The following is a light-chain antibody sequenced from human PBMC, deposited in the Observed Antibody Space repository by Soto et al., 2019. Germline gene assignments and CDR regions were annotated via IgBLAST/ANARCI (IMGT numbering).Light chain of an antibody. CDR2: LNNDGSH. Sequence: QSVLTQSPSASASLGASVKLTCTLSSGHSSYAIAWHQQHPEKGPQYLMRLNNDGSHSKGDGIPDRFSGSSSGAERFLTISSLQSEDEADYYCQTWGTGIRVFGGGTKVTVL. CDR3: QTWGTGIRV. V-gene: IGLV4-69*01. J-gene: IGLJ3*02. CDR1: SGHSSYA.